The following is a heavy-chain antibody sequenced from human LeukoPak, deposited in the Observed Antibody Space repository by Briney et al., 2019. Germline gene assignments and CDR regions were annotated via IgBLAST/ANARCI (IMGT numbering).Heavy chain of an antibody. CDR3: ARGRKAIFGVVILNWFAP. V-gene: IGHV3-21*01. J-gene: IGHJ5*02. Sequence: PGGSLRLSCAASGFTFSSYSMNWVRQAPGKGLEWVSSISSSSSYIYYADSVKGRFTISRDNAKNSLYLQMNSLRAEDTAVYYCARGRKAIFGVVILNWFAPWGQGTLVTVSS. D-gene: IGHD3-3*01. CDR1: GFTFSSYS. CDR2: ISSSSSYI.